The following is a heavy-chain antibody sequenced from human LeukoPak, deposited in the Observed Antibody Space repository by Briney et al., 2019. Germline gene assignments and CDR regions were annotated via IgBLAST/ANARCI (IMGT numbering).Heavy chain of an antibody. J-gene: IGHJ3*01. D-gene: IGHD5-24*01. CDR2: IFPSSGGT. CDR1: RYTFTDYY. CDR3: ARDLPGDGHNSAYDV. V-gene: IGHV1-2*02. Sequence: GASVKASCKASRYTFTDYYIHWVRQAPGQGLEWMGWIFPSSGGTKYAQKFQGRVTMTRDTSINTAYMELSSLTSDDTAVYYCARDLPGDGHNSAYDVWGQGTKVTVSS.